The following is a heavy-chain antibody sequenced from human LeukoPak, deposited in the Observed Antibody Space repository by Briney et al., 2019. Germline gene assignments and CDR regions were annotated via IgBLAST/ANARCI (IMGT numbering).Heavy chain of an antibody. V-gene: IGHV3-21*01. J-gene: IGHJ4*02. Sequence: GGSLRLSCVASGFTFSSYPMTWARQAPGKGLEWVSSISSSSSYIYYADSVKGRFTISRDNAKNSLYLQMNSLRAEDTAVYYCARATYYDSSGYEVSNFDYWGQGTLVTVSS. D-gene: IGHD3-22*01. CDR3: ARATYYDSSGYEVSNFDY. CDR2: ISSSSSYI. CDR1: GFTFSSYP.